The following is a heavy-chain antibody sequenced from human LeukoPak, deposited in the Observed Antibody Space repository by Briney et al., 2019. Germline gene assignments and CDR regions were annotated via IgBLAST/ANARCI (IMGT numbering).Heavy chain of an antibody. D-gene: IGHD4-11*01. CDR3: ARSDGTYTWYFDV. CDR2: AYHSGGT. V-gene: IGHV4-38-2*02. Sequence: SSETLSVTCTVSEYSITSGYSWGWTRQPPGKGLEWIGSAYHSGGTYYNPSLKSRVTISIDTSKNQFSLRLNSVTAADTAVYYCARSDGTYTWYFDVWGRGTLVTVSS. J-gene: IGHJ2*01. CDR1: EYSITSGYS.